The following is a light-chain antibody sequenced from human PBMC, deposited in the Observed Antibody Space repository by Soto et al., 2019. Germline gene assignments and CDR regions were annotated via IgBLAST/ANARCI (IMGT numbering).Light chain of an antibody. CDR3: QQRNSWPPPT. CDR2: DSS. V-gene: IGKV3-11*01. CDR1: QSISNS. J-gene: IGKJ4*01. Sequence: EIVLTQSPATLSLSPGERATVSCRASQSISNSLAWYQEKPGQAPRLLIYDSSNRATGIPPRFSGSGSGTDFTLTISSLEPEDFAVYYCQQRNSWPPPTFGGGTRVEI.